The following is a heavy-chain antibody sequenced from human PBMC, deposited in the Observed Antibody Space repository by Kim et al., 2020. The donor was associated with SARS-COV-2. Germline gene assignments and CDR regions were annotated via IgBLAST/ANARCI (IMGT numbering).Heavy chain of an antibody. CDR3: ARDSVVGRSSIGWYWSWFDP. CDR1: GFTFSSYS. J-gene: IGHJ5*02. Sequence: GGSLRLSCAASGFTFSSYSMNWVRQAPGKGLEWVSYISSSSSTIYYADSVKGRFTISRDNAKNSLYLQMNSLRDEDTAVYYCARDSVVGRSSIGWYWSWFDPWGQGTLVTVSS. V-gene: IGHV3-48*02. D-gene: IGHD6-13*01. CDR2: ISSSSSTI.